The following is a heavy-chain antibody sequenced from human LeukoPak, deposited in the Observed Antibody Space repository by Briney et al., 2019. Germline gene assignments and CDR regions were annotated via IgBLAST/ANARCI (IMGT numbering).Heavy chain of an antibody. CDR1: GFTFSSYA. V-gene: IGHV3-30*04. CDR3: ARELYRQWLVHGNLIDY. J-gene: IGHJ4*02. D-gene: IGHD6-19*01. CDR2: ISYDGSNK. Sequence: PGGSLRLSCAASGFTFSSYAMHWVRQAPGKGLEWVAVISYDGSNKYYADSVKGRFTISRDNSKNTLYLQMNSLRAEDTAVYYCARELYRQWLVHGNLIDYWGQGTLVTVSS.